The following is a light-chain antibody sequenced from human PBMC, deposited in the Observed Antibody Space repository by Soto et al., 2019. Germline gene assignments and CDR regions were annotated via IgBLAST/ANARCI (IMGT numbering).Light chain of an antibody. V-gene: IGKV1-9*01. CDR3: QQIYTYPPS. Sequence: QLTQSPSSLSASVGDRVTISCRASQGIINYLAGYQQKPGKAPKLLIYGSSTFQGVVPSSFRGSGSVTDFTPTITTLQPEDVATDYCQQIYTYPPSCGPWTKVDIK. J-gene: IGKJ3*01. CDR2: GSS. CDR1: QGIINY.